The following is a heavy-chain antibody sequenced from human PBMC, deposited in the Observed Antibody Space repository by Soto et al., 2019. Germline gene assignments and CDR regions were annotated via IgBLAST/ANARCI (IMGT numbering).Heavy chain of an antibody. J-gene: IGHJ4*02. Sequence: QITLKESGPTLVKPTQTLTLTCTFSGFSLSTHGVGVGWIRQPAGKALEWLALIYWDDDKRYSASLNSRLTITKDTSKNQVVLTMTNVDPVDTATYYCAHAMLYCTGGSCSPWVDSWGSATGVTVSS. CDR2: IYWDDDK. CDR3: AHAMLYCTGGSCSPWVDS. V-gene: IGHV2-5*02. D-gene: IGHD2-15*01. CDR1: GFSLSTHGVG.